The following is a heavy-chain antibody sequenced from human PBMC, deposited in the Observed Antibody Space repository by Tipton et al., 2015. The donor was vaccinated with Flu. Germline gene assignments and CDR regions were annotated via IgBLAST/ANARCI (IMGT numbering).Heavy chain of an antibody. CDR2: IYSGGST. CDR3: ARDRWGIAAGGYFDY. Sequence: SLRLSCAASGFTVSSNYMSWVRQAPGKGLEWVSVIYSGGSTYCADPVKGRFTISRDNSKNTLYLQMNSLRAEDTAVYYCARDRWGIAAGGYFDYWGQGTLVTVSS. V-gene: IGHV3-66*02. D-gene: IGHD6-13*01. CDR1: GFTVSSNY. J-gene: IGHJ4*02.